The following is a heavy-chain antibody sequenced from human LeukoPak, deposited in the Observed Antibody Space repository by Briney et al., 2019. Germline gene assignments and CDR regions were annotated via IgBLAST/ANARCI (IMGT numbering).Heavy chain of an antibody. CDR1: GFSFDDYA. J-gene: IGHJ5*02. V-gene: IGHV3-9*01. Sequence: SGGSLRLSCAASGFSFDDYAMHWVRQAPGKGLEWVSGISSTSGSTDFADSVKGRFTISRDNAKKSLSLQMNSLRPEDTALYYCVRGTTVTTKGWLDRWGQGTLVTVSS. D-gene: IGHD4-17*01. CDR2: ISSTSGST. CDR3: VRGTTVTTKGWLDR.